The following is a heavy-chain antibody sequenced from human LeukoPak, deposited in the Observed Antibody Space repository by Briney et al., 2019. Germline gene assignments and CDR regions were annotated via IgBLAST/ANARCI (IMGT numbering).Heavy chain of an antibody. CDR1: GGTFSSYA. Sequence: SVKVSCKASGGTFSSYAISWVRQAPGQGLEWMGGIIPIFGTANYAQKFQGRVTITADESTSTAYMELSSLRSEDTAVYYCARFSESYDSSGYLFDAFDIWGQGTMVTVSS. CDR2: IIPIFGTA. CDR3: ARFSESYDSSGYLFDAFDI. D-gene: IGHD3-22*01. V-gene: IGHV1-69*13. J-gene: IGHJ3*02.